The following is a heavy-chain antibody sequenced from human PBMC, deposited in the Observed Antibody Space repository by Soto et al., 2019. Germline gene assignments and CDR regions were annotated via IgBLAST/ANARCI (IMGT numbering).Heavy chain of an antibody. D-gene: IGHD3-22*01. J-gene: IGHJ4*02. Sequence: GGSLRLSCAASGFTLSDHFMDWVRQSPGKGLEWLGHSRNRANGFTTEYAASVKGRFTMSRDDSGNLFFLQMNSLQTDDTAVYYCVRIIDRGYSEYWGQGTLVTVSS. V-gene: IGHV3-72*01. CDR1: GFTLSDHF. CDR3: VRIIDRGYSEY. CDR2: SRNRANGFTT.